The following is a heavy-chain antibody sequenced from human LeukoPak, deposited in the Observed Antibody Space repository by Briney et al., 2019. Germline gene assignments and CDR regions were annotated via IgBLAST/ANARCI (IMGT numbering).Heavy chain of an antibody. CDR3: ARGIWVGAYYFDH. D-gene: IGHD3-10*01. CDR1: GFTFSTYS. J-gene: IGHJ4*02. V-gene: IGHV3-48*01. Sequence: GGSLRLSCAASGFTFSTYSMTWVRQAPGKGLEWVSHISSSSSTIYYADSLKGRFTISRDNAKKSLYLQMNSLRAEDTAVYYCARGIWVGAYYFDHWSQGTLVTVSS. CDR2: ISSSSSTI.